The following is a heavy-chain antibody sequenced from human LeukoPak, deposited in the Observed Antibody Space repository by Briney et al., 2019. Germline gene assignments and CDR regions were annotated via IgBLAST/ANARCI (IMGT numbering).Heavy chain of an antibody. Sequence: GGSPRLSCTASGFIFNNFGLMWVRQPPGKGLEWVSAISNDGGGTTYADFVKGRFTISRDNSKNTLFLQMNSLRAEDTALYYCAKGSSGYFADLWGQGTLVTVSS. D-gene: IGHD3-22*01. CDR1: GFIFNNFG. CDR3: AKGSSGYFADL. V-gene: IGHV3-23*01. CDR2: ISNDGGGT. J-gene: IGHJ5*02.